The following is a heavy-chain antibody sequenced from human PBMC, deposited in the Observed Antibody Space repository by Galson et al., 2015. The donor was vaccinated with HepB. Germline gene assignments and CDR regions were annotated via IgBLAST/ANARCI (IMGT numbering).Heavy chain of an antibody. Sequence: SLRLSCAASGFTFSSYEMNWVRQAPGKGLEWVSYISSSGSTIYYADSVKGRFTISRDNSKNTLYLQMSSLRAEDTAVYYCVKDSYYYDSSGYWEGYWGQGTLVTVSS. D-gene: IGHD3-22*01. CDR1: GFTFSSYE. CDR3: VKDSYYYDSSGYWEGY. V-gene: IGHV3-48*03. J-gene: IGHJ4*02. CDR2: ISSSGSTI.